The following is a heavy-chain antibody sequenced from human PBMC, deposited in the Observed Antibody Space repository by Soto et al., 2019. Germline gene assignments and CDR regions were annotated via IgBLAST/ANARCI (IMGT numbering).Heavy chain of an antibody. J-gene: IGHJ6*03. CDR1: GGSISSYY. V-gene: IGHV4-59*01. CDR3: ARGRDSSSWYGYYYYMDV. D-gene: IGHD6-13*01. Sequence: SETLSLTCTVSGGSISSYYWSWIRQPPGKGLEWIGYIYYSGSTNYNPSLKSRVTISVDTSKNQFSLKLSSVTAADTAVYYCARGRDSSSWYGYYYYMDVWGKGTTVTVSS. CDR2: IYYSGST.